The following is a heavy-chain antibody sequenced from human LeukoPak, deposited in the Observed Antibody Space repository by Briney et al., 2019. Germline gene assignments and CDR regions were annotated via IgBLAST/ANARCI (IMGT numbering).Heavy chain of an antibody. CDR1: GGSISSYY. V-gene: IGHV4-59*01. CDR2: IYYSGST. Sequence: SETLSLTCTVSGGSISSYYWSWLRQPPGKGLEWIGHIYYSGSTNYNPSLKSRVTISVDTSKNQFSLKLSSVTAADTAVYYCARQIGDYFEYWGQGILVTVSS. CDR3: ARQIGDYFEY. D-gene: IGHD3-22*01. J-gene: IGHJ4*02.